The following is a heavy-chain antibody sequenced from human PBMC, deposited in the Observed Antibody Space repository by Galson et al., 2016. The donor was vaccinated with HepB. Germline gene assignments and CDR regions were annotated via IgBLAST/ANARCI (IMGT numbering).Heavy chain of an antibody. J-gene: IGHJ6*02. Sequence: SLRLSCAASGFTFSSYAMSWVRQAPGKGLEWVSTIRGSGGSTHYADSVKGRFTISRDNSKNTVYLQMNSLRAEDTAVYYCAKDASYFYGLDVWGQGTTVTVSS. CDR3: AKDASYFYGLDV. V-gene: IGHV3-23*01. CDR2: IRGSGGST. CDR1: GFTFSSYA.